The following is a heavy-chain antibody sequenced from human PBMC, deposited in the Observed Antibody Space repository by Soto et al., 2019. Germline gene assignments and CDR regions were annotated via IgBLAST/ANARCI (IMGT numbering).Heavy chain of an antibody. Sequence: QVQLVQSGAEVKKPGASVKVSCKASGYSFTSYGISWVRQAPGQGLEWMGWISAYNGNRKYAQKFQGRVTMTTDTSTSTAYMGLRRLRSDATAVYYCARDLGGFPDYWGQGTLVTVSS. V-gene: IGHV1-18*01. CDR3: ARDLGGFPDY. CDR1: GYSFTSYG. D-gene: IGHD5-12*01. CDR2: ISAYNGNR. J-gene: IGHJ4*02.